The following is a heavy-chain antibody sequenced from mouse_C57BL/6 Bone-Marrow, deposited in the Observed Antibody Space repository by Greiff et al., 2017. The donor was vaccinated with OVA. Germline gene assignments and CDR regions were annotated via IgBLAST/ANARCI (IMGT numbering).Heavy chain of an antibody. CDR1: GFTFSDYY. D-gene: IGHD2-3*01. V-gene: IGHV5-12*01. J-gene: IGHJ3*01. CDR2: ISNGGGST. Sequence: EVKLVESGGGLVQPGGSLKLSCAASGFTFSDYYMYWVRQTPEKRLEWVAYISNGGGSTYYPDTVKGRFTISRDNAKNTLYLQMSRLMSEDTAVYYCARQGYDGYLAYWGQGTLVTVSA. CDR3: ARQGYDGYLAY.